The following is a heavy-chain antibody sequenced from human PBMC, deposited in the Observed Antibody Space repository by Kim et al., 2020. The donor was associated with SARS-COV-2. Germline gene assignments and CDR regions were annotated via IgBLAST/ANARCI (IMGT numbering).Heavy chain of an antibody. Sequence: GGSLRLSCAVSGFTVSRNYVSWVRQAPGKGLEWVSTISSGGDTNSADSGKGRFTISRDNSKNTLFLQMNSLRVEDTARNYCASGGAPGFYRVPFNCCGQG. CDR3: ASGGAPGFYRVPFNC. CDR1: GFTVSRNY. J-gene: IGHJ1*01. D-gene: IGHD3-10*01. CDR2: ISSGGDT. V-gene: IGHV3-53*01.